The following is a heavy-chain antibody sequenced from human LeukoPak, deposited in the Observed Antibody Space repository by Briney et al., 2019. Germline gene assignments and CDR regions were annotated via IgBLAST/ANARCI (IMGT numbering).Heavy chain of an antibody. CDR3: ARIQDYSSGWYYFDY. J-gene: IGHJ4*02. D-gene: IGHD6-19*01. V-gene: IGHV1-2*02. Sequence: ASVKVSCKASGYTFTGYYMHWVRQAPGQGLEWMGWINPNSGGTNYAQKFQGRVTMTRDTSISTAYMELSRLRSDDTAVYYCARIQDYSSGWYYFDYWGQGTLVTVSS. CDR2: INPNSGGT. CDR1: GYTFTGYY.